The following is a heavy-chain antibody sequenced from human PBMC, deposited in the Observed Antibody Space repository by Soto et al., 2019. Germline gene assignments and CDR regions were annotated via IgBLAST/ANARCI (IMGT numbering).Heavy chain of an antibody. CDR1: GDSISSSTYF. V-gene: IGHV4-39*01. J-gene: IGHJ4*01. CDR2: IYYSGST. Sequence: SETLSLTCTVSGDSISSSTYFWGWVRQPPGKGLECIGTIYYSGSTYYNPSLKSRVTISVDTSKNHFSLKLSSVTAADTAVYFCARHLGEGYFDYWGHGTLVX. CDR3: ARHLGEGYFDY.